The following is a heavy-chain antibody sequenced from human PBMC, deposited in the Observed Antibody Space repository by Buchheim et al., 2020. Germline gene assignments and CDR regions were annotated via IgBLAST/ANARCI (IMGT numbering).Heavy chain of an antibody. D-gene: IGHD3-10*01. Sequence: QVQLQESGPGLVKPSQTLSLTCTVSGDSMERGGFYWNWIRQHPGMGLELIGYMYNSGSTYFNPSLRSRVTISADTSKHQFSLKLSSVTAADTAVYFCARGTPRYYFDFWGQGTL. V-gene: IGHV4-31*03. CDR3: ARGTPRYYFDF. CDR1: GDSMERGGFY. CDR2: MYNSGST. J-gene: IGHJ4*02.